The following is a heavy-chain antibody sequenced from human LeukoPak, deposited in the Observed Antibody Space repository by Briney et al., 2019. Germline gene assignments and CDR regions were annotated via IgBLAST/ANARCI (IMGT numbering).Heavy chain of an antibody. D-gene: IGHD4-17*01. V-gene: IGHV1-69*13. CDR1: GGTFSSYA. Sequence: SVKVSCKASGGTFSSYAISWVRQAPGQGLKWMGGIIPIFGTANYAQKFQGRVTITADESTSTAYMELSSLRSEDTAVYYCARAPDYGDYVRFDYWGQGTLSPSPQ. J-gene: IGHJ4*02. CDR2: IIPIFGTA. CDR3: ARAPDYGDYVRFDY.